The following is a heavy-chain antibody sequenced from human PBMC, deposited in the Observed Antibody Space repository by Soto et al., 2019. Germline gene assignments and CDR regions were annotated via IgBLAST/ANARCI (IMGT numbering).Heavy chain of an antibody. Sequence: QVQLQESGPGLVKPSQTLSLTCTVSGGSISSGGSYWSWIRQHPGKGLEWIGYIYYSGSTYYNPSLKSRVTISVDTSKNQFALQLSSVTAADTAVYYCARVCGGDFHYGMDVWGQGTTVTVSS. CDR1: GGSISSGGSY. V-gene: IGHV4-31*03. CDR2: IYYSGST. J-gene: IGHJ6*02. D-gene: IGHD2-21*02. CDR3: ARVCGGDFHYGMDV.